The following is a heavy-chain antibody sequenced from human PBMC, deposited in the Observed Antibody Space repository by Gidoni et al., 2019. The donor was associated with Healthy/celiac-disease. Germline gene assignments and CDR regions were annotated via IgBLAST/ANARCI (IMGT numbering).Heavy chain of an antibody. CDR3: TRGKAFDY. CDR1: GYIFSNYY. J-gene: IGHJ4*02. V-gene: IGHV1-46*03. CDR2: VNPSDGYT. Sequence: QVQLVQSGAEVKEPGASVKISCKASGYIFSNYYVHWVRQAPGQGLEWMGIVNPSDGYTNYAQNFQGRVTMTRDTSTSTVYMDLSSLKSEDTAVYYCTRGKAFDYWGQGTLVTVS.